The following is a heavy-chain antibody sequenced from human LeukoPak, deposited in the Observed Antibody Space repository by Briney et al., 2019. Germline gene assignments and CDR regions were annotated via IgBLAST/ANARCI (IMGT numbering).Heavy chain of an antibody. Sequence: GGSLRLSCAAPGLSFSSYAMSWVRQAPGKGLEWVSAISGSGGSTYYADSVKGRFTISRDNSKNTLYLQMNSLRAEDTAVYYCAKGITAGIRGNYFDYWGQGTLVTVSS. V-gene: IGHV3-23*01. D-gene: IGHD3-10*01. J-gene: IGHJ4*02. CDR1: GLSFSSYA. CDR2: ISGSGGST. CDR3: AKGITAGIRGNYFDY.